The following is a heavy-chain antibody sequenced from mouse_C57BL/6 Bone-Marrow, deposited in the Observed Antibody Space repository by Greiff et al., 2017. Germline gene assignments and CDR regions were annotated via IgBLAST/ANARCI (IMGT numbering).Heavy chain of an antibody. CDR1: GYAFSSSW. J-gene: IGHJ3*01. CDR3: ARSYDYDPAWFAY. Sequence: VQLQQSGPELVKPGASVKISCKASGYAFSSSWMNWVKQRPGKGLEWIGRIYPGDGDTNYNGKFKGKATLTSDTSSSTAYMQLSSLTSEDSAIYFCARSYDYDPAWFAYWGQGTLVTVSA. CDR2: IYPGDGDT. D-gene: IGHD2-4*01. V-gene: IGHV1-82*01.